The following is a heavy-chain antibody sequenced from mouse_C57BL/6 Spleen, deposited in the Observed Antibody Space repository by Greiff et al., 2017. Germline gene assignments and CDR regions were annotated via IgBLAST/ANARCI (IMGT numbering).Heavy chain of an antibody. Sequence: QVQLQQSGPELVKPGASVKISCKASGYAFSSSWMNWVKQRPGKGLEWIGRIYPGDGDTNYNGKFKGKATLTADKSSSTAYMQLSSLTSEDSAVYFCAGSVVAPYDMDYWGQGTSVTVSS. D-gene: IGHD1-1*01. CDR2: IYPGDGDT. V-gene: IGHV1-82*01. J-gene: IGHJ4*01. CDR3: AGSVVAPYDMDY. CDR1: GYAFSSSW.